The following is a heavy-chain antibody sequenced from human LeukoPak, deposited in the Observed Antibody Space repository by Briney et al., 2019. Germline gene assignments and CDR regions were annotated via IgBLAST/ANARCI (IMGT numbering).Heavy chain of an antibody. Sequence: GGSLRLSCAASGFTFSSYAMSWVRQAPGKGLEWVLAISGSGGSTDYADSVKGRFTISRDNSKNTLYLQMNSLRAEDTAVYYCANYYGSGSYFGYWGQGTLVTVSS. CDR3: ANYYGSGSYFGY. V-gene: IGHV3-23*01. J-gene: IGHJ4*02. CDR1: GFTFSSYA. D-gene: IGHD3-10*01. CDR2: ISGSGGST.